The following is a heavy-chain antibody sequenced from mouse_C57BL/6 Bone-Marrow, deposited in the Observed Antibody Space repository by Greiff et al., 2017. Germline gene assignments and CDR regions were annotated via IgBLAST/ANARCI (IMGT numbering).Heavy chain of an antibody. D-gene: IGHD4-1*02. J-gene: IGHJ2*01. V-gene: IGHV1-4*01. Sequence: VQLQQSGAELARPGASVKMSCKASGYTFTSYTMHWVKQRPGQGLEWIGYINPSSGYTKYNQKFKDKATLTADKSSSTAYMPLSSLTSEDSAVYYCVYSNWDEGGYWGQGTTLTVSS. CDR1: GYTFTSYT. CDR3: VYSNWDEGGY. CDR2: INPSSGYT.